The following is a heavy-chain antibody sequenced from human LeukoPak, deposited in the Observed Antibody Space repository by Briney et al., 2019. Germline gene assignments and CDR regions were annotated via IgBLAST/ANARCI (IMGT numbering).Heavy chain of an antibody. CDR1: GFSFSTSP. V-gene: IGHV3-23*01. Sequence: GGSLRLSCAASGFSFSTSPMSWVRQAPGKGLEWVAAMNNGGGATFYRDSVRGRFTISRDDSKSTLYLQMNSLRAEDTATYYCANTHSPLLDVWGQGPRVTVSS. CDR3: ANTHSPLLDV. J-gene: IGHJ6*02. CDR2: MNNGGGAT. D-gene: IGHD2-15*01.